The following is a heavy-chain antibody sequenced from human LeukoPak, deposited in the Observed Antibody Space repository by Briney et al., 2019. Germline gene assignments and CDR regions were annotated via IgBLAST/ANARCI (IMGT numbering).Heavy chain of an antibody. J-gene: IGHJ4*02. CDR1: GFTFSSYA. D-gene: IGHD2-2*01. CDR2: ISYDGSNK. V-gene: IGHV3-30-3*01. CDR3: AKDKDVVVPAAMEFDY. Sequence: GRSLRLSCAASGFTFSSYAMHWVRQAPGKGLEWVAVISYDGSNKYYADSVKGRFTISRDNSMNTLYLQMNSLRAEDTAVYYCAKDKDVVVPAAMEFDYWGQGTLVTVSS.